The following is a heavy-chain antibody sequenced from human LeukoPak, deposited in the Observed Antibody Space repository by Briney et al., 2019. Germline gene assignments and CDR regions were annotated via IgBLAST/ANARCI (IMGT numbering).Heavy chain of an antibody. D-gene: IGHD3-10*01. CDR2: IYSAGAT. CDR1: GFTVSSNY. J-gene: IGHJ4*02. CDR3: ASGGLGARKYYSDPSHY. Sequence: GGSLRLSCAASGFTVSSNYVSWVRQAPGKGLEWVSIIYSAGATYYADSVRGRFTISRDNSKNTVSLQMNSLRAEDTAVYYCASGGLGARKYYSDPSHYWGQGTLVTVSS. V-gene: IGHV3-53*01.